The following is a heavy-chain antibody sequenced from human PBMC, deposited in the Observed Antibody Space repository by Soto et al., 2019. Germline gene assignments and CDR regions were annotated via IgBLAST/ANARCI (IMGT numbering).Heavy chain of an antibody. J-gene: IGHJ4*02. D-gene: IGHD6-19*01. CDR3: ARRSAGESSGFALDY. Sequence: LSLPCTVSGGSISSSSYYWGWIRQPPGKGLEWIGSIYYSGSTYYNPSLKSRVTISVDTSKNQFSPKLSSVTAADTAVYYCARRSAGESSGFALDYWGQGTLVTVSS. CDR2: IYYSGST. V-gene: IGHV4-39*01. CDR1: GGSISSSSYY.